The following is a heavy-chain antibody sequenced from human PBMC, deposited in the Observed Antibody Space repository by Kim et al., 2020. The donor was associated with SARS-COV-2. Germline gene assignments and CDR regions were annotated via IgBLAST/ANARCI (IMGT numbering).Heavy chain of an antibody. J-gene: IGHJ4*01. V-gene: IGHV3-48*03. CDR2: ISSSGSTI. Sequence: GGSLRLSCAASGFTFSSYEMNWVRQAPGKGLEWVSYISSSGSTIYYADSVKGRFTISRDNAKNSLYLQMNSLRAEDTAVYYCERDHPGLWSGYSPFDYWSHRTLVTVSS. CDR1: GFTFSSYE. CDR3: ERDHPGLWSGYSPFDY. D-gene: IGHD3-3*01.